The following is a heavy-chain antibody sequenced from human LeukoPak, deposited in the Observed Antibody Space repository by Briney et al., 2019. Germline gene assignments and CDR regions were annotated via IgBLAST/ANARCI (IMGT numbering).Heavy chain of an antibody. CDR1: GGSFSGYY. D-gene: IGHD3-3*01. Sequence: SETLSLTCAVYGGSFSGYYWSWIRQPPGKGLEWIGEINHSGSTNYNPSLKSRVTISVDTSKNQFSLKLSSVTAADTAVCYCASLYYDFWSGYYNWGQGTLVTVSS. V-gene: IGHV4-34*01. CDR2: INHSGST. J-gene: IGHJ4*02. CDR3: ASLYYDFWSGYYN.